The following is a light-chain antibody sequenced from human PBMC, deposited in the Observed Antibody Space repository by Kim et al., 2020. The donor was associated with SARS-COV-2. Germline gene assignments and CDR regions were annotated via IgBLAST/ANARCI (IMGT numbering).Light chain of an antibody. V-gene: IGLV3-19*01. CDR1: SLRRYY. Sequence: SSELTQDPAVSVALGQTVRITCQGDSLRRYYASWYQQKPGQAPVLVIYGKNNRPSGIPDRFSGSSSGNTASLTITGAQAEVEADYYCNSRDSSGNNLVFG. J-gene: IGLJ1*01. CDR2: GKN. CDR3: NSRDSSGNNLV.